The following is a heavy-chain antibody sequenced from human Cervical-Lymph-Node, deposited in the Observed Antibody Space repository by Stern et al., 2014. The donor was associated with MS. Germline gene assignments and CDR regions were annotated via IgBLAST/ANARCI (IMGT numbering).Heavy chain of an antibody. J-gene: IGHJ6*02. CDR3: ARDNDDNGMDV. D-gene: IGHD1-1*01. CDR2: FIPLFGTT. V-gene: IGHV1-69*01. Sequence: VQLVESGAEVKKPGSSGTVSCKASGGIFSNYAISWVRQAPGQGLEWMGGFIPLFGTTFYEEKFQGRVTITADESTRTVYMDLSKLRSEDSAVYYCARDNDDNGMDVWGQGTTITVSS. CDR1: GGIFSNYA.